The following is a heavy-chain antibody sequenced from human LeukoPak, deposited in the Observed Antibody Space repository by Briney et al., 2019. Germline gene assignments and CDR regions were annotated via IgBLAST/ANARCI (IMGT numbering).Heavy chain of an antibody. Sequence: PGGSLGLSCAASGFTFSSNAMDWGRQAPGNGLEWVAVISYGGTNKNHADSVKGRFTISRDNSKNTLYLQMSSLRAEDTAVYDGVIGPYGAGTQVCYWGQGTLVTVSS. V-gene: IGHV3-30-3*01. J-gene: IGHJ4*02. CDR3: VIGPYGAGTQVCY. D-gene: IGHD3-10*01. CDR2: ISYGGTNK. CDR1: GFTFSSNA.